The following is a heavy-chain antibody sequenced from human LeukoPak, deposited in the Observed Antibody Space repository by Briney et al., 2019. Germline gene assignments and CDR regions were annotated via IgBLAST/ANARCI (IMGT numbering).Heavy chain of an antibody. CDR3: ARLGAGPTYYDFWSGYSSFYFDY. V-gene: IGHV4-39*02. CDR1: GGSTSSGNYY. Sequence: SETLSLTCTVSGGSTSSGNYYWGWIRQPPGKGLEWIGGISSSGNTYYNPSLKSRITIFIDTSKDHFSLKLSSVSAADTAVYYCARLGAGPTYYDFWSGYSSFYFDYWGQGTLVTVSS. CDR2: ISSSGNT. D-gene: IGHD3-3*01. J-gene: IGHJ4*02.